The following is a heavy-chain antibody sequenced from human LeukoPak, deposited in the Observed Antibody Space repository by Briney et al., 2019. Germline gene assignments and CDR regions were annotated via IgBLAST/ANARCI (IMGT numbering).Heavy chain of an antibody. D-gene: IGHD2-15*01. Sequence: GGSLRLSCAASGFPFSTYAMSWVRQAPGKGLEWVSAISGSGGSTYYADSVKGRFTISRDNSKNTLYLQMNSLRAEDTAVYYCAKVSGSGGTKYQPFDYWGQGTLVTVSS. CDR1: GFPFSTYA. CDR3: AKVSGSGGTKYQPFDY. V-gene: IGHV3-23*01. J-gene: IGHJ4*02. CDR2: ISGSGGST.